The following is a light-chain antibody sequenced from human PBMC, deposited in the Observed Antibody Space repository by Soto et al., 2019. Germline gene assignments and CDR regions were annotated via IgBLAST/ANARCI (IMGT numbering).Light chain of an antibody. J-gene: IGLJ2*01. CDR1: SSDVGGFNY. CDR3: SAYTSDTMHVL. CDR2: DVN. Sequence: QSVLTQPASVSGSPVQSITISCTGTSSDVGGFNYVSWYQQHPGKVPKLIIYDVNDRPSGVSDRFSGSKSGNTASLTISGLQAEDEADYFCSAYTSDTMHVLFGGGTKLTVL. V-gene: IGLV2-14*01.